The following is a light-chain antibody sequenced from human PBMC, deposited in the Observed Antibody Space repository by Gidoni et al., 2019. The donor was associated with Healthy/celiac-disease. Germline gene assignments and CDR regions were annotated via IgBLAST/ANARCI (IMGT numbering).Light chain of an antibody. Sequence: EMVLTQSPGTLSLSPGERATLSCRASQSVSSSYLAWYQQKPCQAPRLLIYGASSRATGIPDRFSGSGSGTDFTLTISRLEPEDFAVYYCQQYGSSPHTFGQGTKLEIK. CDR3: QQYGSSPHT. J-gene: IGKJ2*01. CDR2: GAS. V-gene: IGKV3-20*01. CDR1: QSVSSSY.